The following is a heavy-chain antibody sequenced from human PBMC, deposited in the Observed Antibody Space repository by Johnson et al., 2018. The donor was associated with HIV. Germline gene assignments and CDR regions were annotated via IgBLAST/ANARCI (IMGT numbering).Heavy chain of an antibody. Sequence: QVQLVESGGGLVQPGGSLRLSCAASGFTFSSYAMHWVRQAPGKGLQWVAVISYDGGNIYYTDSVKGRFTISRDTSKNTLYLQMTSLRPEETAVYYCARGRKDIAAVDGLDTDGFDTWGQGTMVTVSS. J-gene: IGHJ3*02. CDR1: GFTFSSYA. CDR2: ISYDGGNI. V-gene: IGHV3-30*10. D-gene: IGHD6-13*01. CDR3: ARGRKDIAAVDGLDTDGFDT.